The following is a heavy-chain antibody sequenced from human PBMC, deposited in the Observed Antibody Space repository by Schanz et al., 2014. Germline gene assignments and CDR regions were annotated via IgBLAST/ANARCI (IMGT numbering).Heavy chain of an antibody. Sequence: QVQLIQSGAEVKKPGASVKVSCTASGYTFTSYDINWVRQAPVQGLEWLGWMNPNSGNPGFAQKFRGRVTMTRNTSMSTAYIELHILTSEYTAVYYCARGRTFDYWGQGTLVTVSS. CDR2: MNPNSGNP. CDR3: ARGRTFDY. CDR1: GYTFTSYD. J-gene: IGHJ4*02. V-gene: IGHV1-8*01.